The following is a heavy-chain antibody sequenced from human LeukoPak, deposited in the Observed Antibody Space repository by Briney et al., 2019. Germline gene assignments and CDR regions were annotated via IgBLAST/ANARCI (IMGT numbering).Heavy chain of an antibody. Sequence: GSLRLSCAASGFTFSSYAMHWVRQAPGKGLEWVAVISYDGSNKYYADSVKGRFTISRDNSKNTLYLQMNSLRAEDTAVYYCAKDSGSSPEYYFDYWGQGTLVTVSS. V-gene: IGHV3-30-3*01. J-gene: IGHJ4*02. CDR2: ISYDGSNK. CDR3: AKDSGSSPEYYFDY. CDR1: GFTFSSYA. D-gene: IGHD1-26*01.